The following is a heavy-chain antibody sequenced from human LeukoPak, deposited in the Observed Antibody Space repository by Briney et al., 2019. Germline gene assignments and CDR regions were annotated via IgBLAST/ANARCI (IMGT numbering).Heavy chain of an antibody. CDR1: GFTFSSYA. CDR2: ISGSGGST. CDR3: ARGSLAAAGYIDY. D-gene: IGHD6-13*01. J-gene: IGHJ4*02. V-gene: IGHV3-23*01. Sequence: GGSLRLSCAASGFTFSSYAMSWVRQAQGKGLEWVSAISGSGGSTYYADSVKGRFTISRDNSKNTLYLQMNSLRAEDTAVYYCARGSLAAAGYIDYWGQGTLVTVSS.